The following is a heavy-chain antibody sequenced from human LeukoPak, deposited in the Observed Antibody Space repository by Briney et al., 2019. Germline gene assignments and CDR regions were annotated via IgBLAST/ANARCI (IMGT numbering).Heavy chain of an antibody. CDR3: ARVGLYYGMDV. CDR2: ISYDGSNK. CDR1: GFTFSSYA. V-gene: IGHV3-30-3*01. J-gene: IGHJ6*02. Sequence: PGGSLRLSCAASGFTFSSYAKHWVRQASGKGLEWVAVISYDGSNKYYADSVKGRFTISRDNSKNTLYLQMNSLRAEDTAVYYCARVGLYYGMDVWGQGTTVTVSS.